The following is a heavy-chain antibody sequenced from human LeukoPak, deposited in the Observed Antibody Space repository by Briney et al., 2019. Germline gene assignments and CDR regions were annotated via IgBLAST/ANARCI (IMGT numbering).Heavy chain of an antibody. J-gene: IGHJ6*02. V-gene: IGHV3-23*01. CDR2: ISSSGSGGNT. CDR3: AARGGGDYYGMDV. D-gene: IGHD3-16*01. CDR1: GVTLSNYA. Sequence: PGGSLRLSCVASGVTLSNYAMSWARQAPGKGLEWVSGISSSGSGGNTYYADSVKGRFTISRDNAKNTLYLQMDSLRAEDTAVYYCAARGGGDYYGMDVWGQGTTVTVSS.